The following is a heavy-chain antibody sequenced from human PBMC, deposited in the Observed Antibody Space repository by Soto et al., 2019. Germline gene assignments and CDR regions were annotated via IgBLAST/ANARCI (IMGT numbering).Heavy chain of an antibody. CDR3: AREGTSAVLRPDAFDI. D-gene: IGHD4-17*01. CDR2: ISSSSSTI. CDR1: GFTFSSYS. Sequence: EVQLVESGGGLVQPGGSLRLSCAASGFTFSSYSMNWVRQAPGKGLEWVSYISSSSSTIYYADSVKGRFTISRDNAKNSLYLQMNSLRDEDTAVYYCAREGTSAVLRPDAFDIWGQGTMVTVSS. V-gene: IGHV3-48*02. J-gene: IGHJ3*02.